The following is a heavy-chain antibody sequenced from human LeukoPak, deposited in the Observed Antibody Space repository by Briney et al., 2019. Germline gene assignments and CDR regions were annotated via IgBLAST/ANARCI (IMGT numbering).Heavy chain of an antibody. V-gene: IGHV3-23*01. J-gene: IGHJ6*02. D-gene: IGHD6-13*01. Sequence: GGTLRLSCAASGFTFSRYAMSWVREAPGKGLEWVSAISVSGGSTYYADSVKGRFTISRDNSKNTLYLQMNSLRAENTAVYYCAKAPRAAAGTYNGMDVGGQGTTVTVS. CDR2: ISVSGGST. CDR1: GFTFSRYA. CDR3: AKAPRAAAGTYNGMDV.